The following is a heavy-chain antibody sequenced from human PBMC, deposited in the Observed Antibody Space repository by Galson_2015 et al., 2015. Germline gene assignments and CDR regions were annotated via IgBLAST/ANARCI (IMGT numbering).Heavy chain of an antibody. Sequence: SLRLSCAASGFTFSSYWMSWVRQAPGKGLEWVANIKEDGSEKYYVDSVKGRFTISRDNAKNSLYVQMNSLRAEDTAVYYCARGMRDYSYGMDVWGQGTTVTVSS. CDR2: IKEDGSEK. CDR1: GFTFSSYW. D-gene: IGHD4-17*01. CDR3: ARGMRDYSYGMDV. V-gene: IGHV3-7*04. J-gene: IGHJ6*02.